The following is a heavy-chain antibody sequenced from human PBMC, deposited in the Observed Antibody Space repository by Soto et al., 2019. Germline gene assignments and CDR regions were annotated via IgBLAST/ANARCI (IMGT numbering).Heavy chain of an antibody. CDR3: ARALMGSFDAFDI. Sequence: SETLSLTCTVSGGSIGTYYWNWIRQSPGKRLEWIGYIFHSGATNYNPSLKSRLTMSIDTSESQFSLKLSSVTAADTAVYYCARALMGSFDAFDIWGQGTTVTVSS. CDR2: IFHSGAT. D-gene: IGHD3-10*01. J-gene: IGHJ3*02. V-gene: IGHV4-59*01. CDR1: GGSIGTYY.